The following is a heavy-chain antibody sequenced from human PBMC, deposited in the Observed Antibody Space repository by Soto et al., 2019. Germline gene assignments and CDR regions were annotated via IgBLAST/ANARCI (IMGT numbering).Heavy chain of an antibody. CDR3: ARQGGYCSGGSCYTYYGMDV. V-gene: IGHV5-51*01. CDR1: GYSFTSYW. D-gene: IGHD2-15*01. J-gene: IGHJ6*02. Sequence: GESLKISCKGSGYSFTSYWIGWVRQMPGKGLEWMGIIYPGDSDTRYSPSFQGQVTISADKSISTAYLQWSSLKASDTAMYYCARQGGYCSGGSCYTYYGMDVWGQGTTVTVSS. CDR2: IYPGDSDT.